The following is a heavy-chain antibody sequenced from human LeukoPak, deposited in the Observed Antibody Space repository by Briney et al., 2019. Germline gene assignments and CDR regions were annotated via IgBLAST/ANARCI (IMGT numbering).Heavy chain of an antibody. CDR3: AREGSYYDSSGYYLVDY. V-gene: IGHV3-21*01. Sequence: GGSLRLSCAASGFTFGSYSMNWVRQAPGKGLEWVSSISSSSSYIYYADSVKGRFTISRDNAKNSLYLQMNSLRAEDTAVYYCAREGSYYDSSGYYLVDYWGQGTLVTVSS. D-gene: IGHD3-22*01. CDR1: GFTFGSYS. CDR2: ISSSSSYI. J-gene: IGHJ4*02.